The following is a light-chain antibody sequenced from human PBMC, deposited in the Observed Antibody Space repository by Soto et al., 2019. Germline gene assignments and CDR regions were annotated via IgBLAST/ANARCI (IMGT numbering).Light chain of an antibody. Sequence: QSALTQPASVSGSPGQSITISCTGTSSDIGGYYYVSWYQHHPGKAPKLIIYQVTNRPSGVSHRFSGSKSGNTASLTISGLPAADEADYYCTSYSSSSTFYVFGTGNKVTVL. CDR3: TSYSSSSTFYV. CDR1: SSDIGGYYY. J-gene: IGLJ1*01. CDR2: QVT. V-gene: IGLV2-14*01.